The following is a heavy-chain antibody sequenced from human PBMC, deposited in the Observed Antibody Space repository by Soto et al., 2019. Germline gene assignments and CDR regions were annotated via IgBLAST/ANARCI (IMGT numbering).Heavy chain of an antibody. J-gene: IGHJ4*02. Sequence: SETMSLTCTVSGGSISSSSYYWGWIRQPPGKGLEWIGSIYYSGSTYYNPSLKSRVTISVDTSKNQFSLKLSSVTAADTAVYNCAKMGYWRSTSGYTNFDYWGQGTLVTASS. CDR1: GGSISSSSYY. CDR2: IYYSGST. V-gene: IGHV4-39*01. D-gene: IGHD2-2*02. CDR3: AKMGYWRSTSGYTNFDY.